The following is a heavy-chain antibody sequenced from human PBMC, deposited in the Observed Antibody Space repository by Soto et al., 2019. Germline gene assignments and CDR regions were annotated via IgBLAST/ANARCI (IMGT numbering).Heavy chain of an antibody. CDR2: IYYSGST. V-gene: IGHV4-59*01. Sequence: QVQLQESGPGLVKPSETLSLTCTVSGGSISSYYWSWIRQPPGKGLAWIGYIYYSGSTNYNPSLKSRVTISVDTSKNQFSLKLSSVTAADTAVYYCAREGVRLYGMDVWGQGTTVTVSS. CDR1: GGSISSYY. J-gene: IGHJ6*02. CDR3: AREGVRLYGMDV. D-gene: IGHD3-10*01.